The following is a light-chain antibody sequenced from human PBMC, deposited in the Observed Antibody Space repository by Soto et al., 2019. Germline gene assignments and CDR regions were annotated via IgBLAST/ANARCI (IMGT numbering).Light chain of an antibody. Sequence: QSVLTQPPSASGTPGQRVTISCSGSGSNIGSNTVNWFQQLPGTAPKLLIHSNNKWPSGVPDRFSGSKSGTSGSLAISGLQSEDEADYYCAAWDDTLNGFVFGTGTKVTVL. V-gene: IGLV1-44*01. CDR1: GSNIGSNT. CDR2: SNN. J-gene: IGLJ1*01. CDR3: AAWDDTLNGFV.